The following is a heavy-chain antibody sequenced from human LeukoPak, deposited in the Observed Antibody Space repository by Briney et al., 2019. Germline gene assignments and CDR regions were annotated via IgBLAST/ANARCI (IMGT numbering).Heavy chain of an antibody. D-gene: IGHD6-6*01. Sequence: ASETLSLTCIVSGGSISSYYWSWIRQPPGKGLEWIGYIYYSGSTNYNPSLKSRVTISVDTSKNQFSLKLSSVTAADTAVYYCARDPAARGFDYWGQGTLVTVSS. CDR3: ARDPAARGFDY. CDR2: IYYSGST. CDR1: GGSISSYY. V-gene: IGHV4-59*01. J-gene: IGHJ4*02.